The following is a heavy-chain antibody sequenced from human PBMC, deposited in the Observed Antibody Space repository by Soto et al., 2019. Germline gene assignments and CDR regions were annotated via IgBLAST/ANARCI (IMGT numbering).Heavy chain of an antibody. CDR2: ISGGGGTT. J-gene: IGHJ4*02. Sequence: EVHLLESGGDLVQPGGSLRLSCAASGFAFSNYAMNWVRQAPGKGLEWVSVISGGGGTTYYADSVKGRFTISRDNSKKTLYLQMSSLRGDDTAVYYCAKEWSQGYYFDYWGQGTLVIVSS. CDR3: AKEWSQGYYFDY. CDR1: GFAFSNYA. V-gene: IGHV3-23*01. D-gene: IGHD2-15*01.